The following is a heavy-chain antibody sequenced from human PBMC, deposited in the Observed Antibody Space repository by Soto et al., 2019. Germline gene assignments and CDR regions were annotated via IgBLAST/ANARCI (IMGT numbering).Heavy chain of an antibody. J-gene: IGHJ6*02. V-gene: IGHV3-9*01. CDR2: ISWNSGSI. CDR3: AKDTHQLKILEWFGSPLEAGAMDV. CDR1: GFTFDDYA. D-gene: IGHD3-3*01. Sequence: EVQLVESGGGLVQPGRSLRLSCAASGFTFDDYAMHWVRQAPGKGLEWVSGISWNSGSIGYADSVKGRFTISRDNAKNSLYLQMNSLRAEDTALYYCAKDTHQLKILEWFGSPLEAGAMDVWGQGTTVTVSS.